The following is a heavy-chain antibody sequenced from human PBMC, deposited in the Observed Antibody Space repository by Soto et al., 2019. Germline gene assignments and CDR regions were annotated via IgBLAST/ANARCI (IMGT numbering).Heavy chain of an antibody. CDR1: GFTFSSYS. Sequence: EVQLVESGGGLVQPGGSLRLSCAASGFTFSSYSMNWVRQAPGKGLEWVSYISSSSSTIYYADSVKGRFTISRDNAKNSLYLQMNSLRDEDTAVYYCARDEDDYGDYVVEDWFDPWGQGTLVTVYS. CDR2: ISSSSSTI. V-gene: IGHV3-48*02. D-gene: IGHD4-17*01. J-gene: IGHJ5*02. CDR3: ARDEDDYGDYVVEDWFDP.